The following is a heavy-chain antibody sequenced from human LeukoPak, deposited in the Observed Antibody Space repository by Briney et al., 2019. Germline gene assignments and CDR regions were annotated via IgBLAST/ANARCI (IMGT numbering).Heavy chain of an antibody. CDR3: AKGSSPFDY. CDR2: FYRGDST. V-gene: IGHV3-53*01. D-gene: IGHD6-13*01. Sequence: QAGGSLRLSCAASGFTVSSSYMYWVRQAPGKGLEWVSFFYRGDSTYYAESVGGRFTISRDNSKNTLYLQINSLRAEDTAVYYCAKGSSPFDYWGQGTLVTVSS. J-gene: IGHJ4*02. CDR1: GFTVSSSY.